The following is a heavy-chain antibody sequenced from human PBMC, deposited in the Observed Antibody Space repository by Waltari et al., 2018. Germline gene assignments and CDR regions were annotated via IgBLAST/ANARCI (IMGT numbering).Heavy chain of an antibody. J-gene: IGHJ3*02. CDR2: IYWNDDK. V-gene: IGHV2-5*01. Sequence: QITLKESGPTLVKPTQTLTLTCTFSGFSLSTSGVGVGWIRQPPGKALEWLALIYWNDDKRYSPSLKSSLTITKDASKNQVVLTMTNMDPVDTATYYCAHRQRSSLYPYYYDSSGGRDAFAIWGQGTMVTVSS. D-gene: IGHD3-22*01. CDR1: GFSLSTSGVG. CDR3: AHRQRSSLYPYYYDSSGGRDAFAI.